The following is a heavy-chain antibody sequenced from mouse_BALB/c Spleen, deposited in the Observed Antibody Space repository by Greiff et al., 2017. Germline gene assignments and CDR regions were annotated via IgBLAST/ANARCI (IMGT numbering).Heavy chain of an antibody. J-gene: IGHJ1*01. D-gene: IGHD1-1*01. Sequence: VKLMESGAELVKPGASVKLSCKASGYTFTSYYMYWVKQRPGQGLEWIGEINPSNGGTNFNEKFKSKATLTVDKSSSTAYMQLSSLTSEDSAVYYCTRCYYGSSYWYFDVWGAGTTVTVSS. V-gene: IGHV1S81*02. CDR3: TRCYYGSSYWYFDV. CDR1: GYTFTSYY. CDR2: INPSNGGT.